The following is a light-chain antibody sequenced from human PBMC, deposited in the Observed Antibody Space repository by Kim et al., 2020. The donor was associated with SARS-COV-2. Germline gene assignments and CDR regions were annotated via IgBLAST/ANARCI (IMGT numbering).Light chain of an antibody. CDR3: AGWYESLNGPV. CDR2: CND. Sequence: GQWVTISCSGTSSNIGSYPLNCYHQLQAADPKLLIFCNDKRRPGVLDRLSSCKYGSKASLVISGLLSDDEDDDYCAGWYESLNGPVFGGGTKLTVL. V-gene: IGLV1-44*01. CDR1: SSNIGSYP. J-gene: IGLJ3*02.